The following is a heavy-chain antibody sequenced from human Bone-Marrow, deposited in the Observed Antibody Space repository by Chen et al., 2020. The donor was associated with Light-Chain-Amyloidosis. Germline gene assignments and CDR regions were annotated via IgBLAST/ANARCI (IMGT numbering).Heavy chain of an antibody. CDR3: VKSLIPSRYLYHYYMDV. Sequence: EVQLVESGGGLVQPGRSLRLSCAASGFTFNDYAMYWVRQGPGKGLEWVSGSSSNSGSIGYADSVKGRFSISRDNAKNYLHLQMNSLRPEDTALYYCVKSLIPSRYLYHYYMDVWGKGTTVIVSS. CDR1: GFTFNDYA. CDR2: SSSNSGSI. V-gene: IGHV3-9*01. D-gene: IGHD1-1*01. J-gene: IGHJ6*03.